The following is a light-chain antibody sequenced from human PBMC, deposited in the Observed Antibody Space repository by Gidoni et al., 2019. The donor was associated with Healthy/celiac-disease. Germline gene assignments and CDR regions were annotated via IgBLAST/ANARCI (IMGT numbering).Light chain of an antibody. CDR2: AAS. CDR3: QQSYSTLCT. CDR1: QSISSY. V-gene: IGKV1-39*01. J-gene: IGKJ2*02. Sequence: DIQMTQSPSSLSASVGDRVTITCRASQSISSYLNWYQQKPGKAPTLLIYAASSLQSGVPSRFSGSGSGTDFTLTISSLQPEDFGTYYCQQSYSTLCTFGQGTKLEIK.